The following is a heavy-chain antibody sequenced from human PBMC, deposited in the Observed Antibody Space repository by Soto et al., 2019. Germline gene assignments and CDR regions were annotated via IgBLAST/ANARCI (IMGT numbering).Heavy chain of an antibody. J-gene: IGHJ4*02. CDR1: GYTLTELS. CDR3: AAESIYGGNSILVFDY. V-gene: IGHV1-24*01. CDR2: FDPEDGET. D-gene: IGHD4-17*01. Sequence: ASVKVSCKVSGYTLTELSMHWVRQAPGKGLEWMGGFDPEDGETIYAQKFQGRVTMTEDTSTDTAYMELSSLRSEDTAVYYCAAESIYGGNSILVFDYWGQGSLVTVSS.